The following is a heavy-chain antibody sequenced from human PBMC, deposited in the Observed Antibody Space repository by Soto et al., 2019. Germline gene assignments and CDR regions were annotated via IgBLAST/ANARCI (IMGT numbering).Heavy chain of an antibody. CDR1: GFTFSSCA. CDR3: ARDKRDLRFLEWSYYFDY. D-gene: IGHD3-3*01. CDR2: ISYDGSNK. J-gene: IGHJ4*02. Sequence: QVQLVESGGGVVQPGRSLRLSCAASGFTFSSCAMHWVRQAPGKGLEWVALISYDGSNKYYADSVKGRFTISRDNSKNTLYLQMTSLRAEDTAVYCCARDKRDLRFLEWSYYFDYWGQGTLVTVSS. V-gene: IGHV3-30-3*01.